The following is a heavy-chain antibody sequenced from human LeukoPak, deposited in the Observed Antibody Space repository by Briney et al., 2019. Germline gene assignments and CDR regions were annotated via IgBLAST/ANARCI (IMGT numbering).Heavy chain of an antibody. CDR2: ISPGDSDA. Sequence: GASLKISCKGSGYTFTNYYIGWVRQPPGKGLEWMGIISPGDSDARYSPSFQGQVTISADKSNSTAYLRWSSLKASDTAMYYCARRYCSSTSCNPYFFDYWGQGTLVTVSS. D-gene: IGHD2-2*01. CDR1: GYTFTNYY. J-gene: IGHJ4*02. CDR3: ARRYCSSTSCNPYFFDY. V-gene: IGHV5-51*01.